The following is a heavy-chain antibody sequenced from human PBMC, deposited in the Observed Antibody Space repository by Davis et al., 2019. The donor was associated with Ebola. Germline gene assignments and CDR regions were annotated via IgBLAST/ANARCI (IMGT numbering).Heavy chain of an antibody. CDR1: GFTFSGSA. CDR2: IRSKANSYAT. Sequence: GGSLRLSCAASGFTFSGSAMHWVRQASGKGLEWVGRIRSKANSYATAYAASVKGRFTISRDDSKNTAYLQMNSLKTEDTAVYYCTMAQGLLDHWGQGTLVTVSS. V-gene: IGHV3-73*01. J-gene: IGHJ4*02. D-gene: IGHD5-12*01. CDR3: TMAQGLLDH.